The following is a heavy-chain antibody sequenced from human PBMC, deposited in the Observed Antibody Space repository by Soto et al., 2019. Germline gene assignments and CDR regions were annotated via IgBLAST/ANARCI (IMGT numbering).Heavy chain of an antibody. CDR1: GFTFSSYS. CDR3: ARVFVDIVALFDY. V-gene: IGHV3-48*02. Sequence: GSLRLSCAASGFTFSSYSMNWVRQAPGKGLEWVSYISSSSSTIYYADSVKGRFTISRDNAKNSLYLQMNSLGDEDTAVYYCARVFVDIVALFDYWGQGTLVTVSS. D-gene: IGHD5-12*01. CDR2: ISSSSSTI. J-gene: IGHJ4*02.